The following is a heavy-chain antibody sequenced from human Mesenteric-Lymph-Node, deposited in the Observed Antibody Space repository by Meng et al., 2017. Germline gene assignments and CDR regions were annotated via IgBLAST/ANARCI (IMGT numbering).Heavy chain of an antibody. V-gene: IGHV3-11*01. D-gene: IGHD1-20*01. CDR1: GFTFSDYY. J-gene: IGHJ5*02. CDR2: ISSRGDKI. CDR3: AKGITEDMVDWFDP. Sequence: GESLKISCTASGFTFSDYYMSWIRQAPGKGLEWLSYISSRGDKIYYADSVKGRFTISRDNSKNTLYLQMNSLRAEDTAVYYCAKGITEDMVDWFDPWGQGTLVTVSS.